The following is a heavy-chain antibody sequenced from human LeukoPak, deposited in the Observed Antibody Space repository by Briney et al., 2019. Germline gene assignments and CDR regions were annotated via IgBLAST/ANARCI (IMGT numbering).Heavy chain of an antibody. J-gene: IGHJ4*02. CDR2: INHSGST. Sequence: SETLSLTCAVYGVSFSGYYWSWVRQPPGKGLEWIGEINHSGSTNYNPSLKSRVTISVDTSKNQFSLKLSSVTAADTAVYYCAGGGIAVAADYWGQGTLVTVSS. D-gene: IGHD6-19*01. CDR3: AGGGIAVAADY. CDR1: GVSFSGYY. V-gene: IGHV4-34*01.